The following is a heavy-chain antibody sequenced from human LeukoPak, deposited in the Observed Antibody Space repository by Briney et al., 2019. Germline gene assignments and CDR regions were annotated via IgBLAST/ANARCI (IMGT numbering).Heavy chain of an antibody. CDR2: ISWNSGSI. D-gene: IGHD6-13*01. CDR1: GFTFDDYA. CDR3: ARVWQLGNWFDP. J-gene: IGHJ5*02. V-gene: IGHV3-9*01. Sequence: GGSLRLSCAASGFTFDDYAMHWVRQAPGKGLEWVSGISWNSGSIGYADSVKGRFTISRDNAKNSLYLQMNSLRAEDTALYYCARVWQLGNWFDPWGQGTLVTVSS.